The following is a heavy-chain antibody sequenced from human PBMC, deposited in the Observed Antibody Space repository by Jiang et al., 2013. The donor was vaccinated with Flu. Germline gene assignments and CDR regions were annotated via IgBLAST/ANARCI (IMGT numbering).Heavy chain of an antibody. D-gene: IGHD1-14*01. CDR3: ARLTAEYFQH. CDR1: GYTFTSYY. V-gene: IGHV1-46*01. Sequence: GAEVKKPGASVKVSCKASGYTFTSYYMHWVRQAPGQGLEWMGIINPSGGSTSYAQKFQGRVTMTRDTSTSTVYMELSRLRSDDTAVYYCARLTAEYFQHVGPGHPGPPSPQ. J-gene: IGHJ1*01. CDR2: INPSGGST.